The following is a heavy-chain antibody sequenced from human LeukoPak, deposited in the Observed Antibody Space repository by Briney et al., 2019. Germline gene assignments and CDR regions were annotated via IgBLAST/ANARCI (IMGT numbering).Heavy chain of an antibody. CDR2: ISSSSATI. J-gene: IGHJ4*02. V-gene: IGHV3-48*01. CDR1: GFSFGDYS. Sequence: GGSLRPSCAASGFSFGDYSMNWVRQAPGEGLEWVSYISSSSATIYYADSVKGRFTVSKDNAKNSLYLQTNSLRPEDTAVYYCARGFLGNSFDFWGQGTLVTVSS. D-gene: IGHD2-15*01. CDR3: ARGFLGNSFDF.